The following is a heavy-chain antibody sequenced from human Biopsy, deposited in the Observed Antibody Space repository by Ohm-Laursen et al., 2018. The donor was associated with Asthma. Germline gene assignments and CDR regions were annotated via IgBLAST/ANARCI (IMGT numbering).Heavy chain of an antibody. D-gene: IGHD6-19*01. Sequence: ASVKVSCKAPGGTLSNFAISWVRQAPGQGLEWLGGIMTVFGTTNYAQKFQGRVTITAGESTSTAYMEVTSLRSEDTAIYYCARCQVGYSSGWSLLLKKIYYSGMDVWGQGTAVTVSS. V-gene: IGHV1-69*13. J-gene: IGHJ6*02. CDR3: ARCQVGYSSGWSLLLKKIYYSGMDV. CDR2: IMTVFGTT. CDR1: GGTLSNFA.